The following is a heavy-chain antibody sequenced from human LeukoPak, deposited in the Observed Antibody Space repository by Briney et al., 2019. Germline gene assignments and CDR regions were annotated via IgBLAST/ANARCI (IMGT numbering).Heavy chain of an antibody. Sequence: SETLSLTCAVYGGSFSGYYWSWIRQPPGKGLEWIGETNHSGSTNYNPSLKSRVTISVDTSKNQFSLKLSSVTAADTAVYYCARGNSQYYDFWSGYHPFDIWGQGTMVTVSS. V-gene: IGHV4-34*01. CDR3: ARGNSQYYDFWSGYHPFDI. CDR2: TNHSGST. D-gene: IGHD3-3*01. CDR1: GGSFSGYY. J-gene: IGHJ3*02.